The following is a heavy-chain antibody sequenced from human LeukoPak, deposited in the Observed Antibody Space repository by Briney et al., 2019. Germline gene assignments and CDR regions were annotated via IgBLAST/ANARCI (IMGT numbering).Heavy chain of an antibody. J-gene: IGHJ6*04. V-gene: IGHV3-23*01. CDR2: VSYSGSST. Sequence: GGSLRLSCGASGFTFSDYAMSWVRQAPGRGLDWVSTVSYSGSSTYYADSVKGRFTISRDSSKNTLYLQMDSLRVEDTAIYYCAKVPYSDYGSGRPPFMDVWGKGTTVTVSS. CDR1: GFTFSDYA. CDR3: AKVPYSDYGSGRPPFMDV. D-gene: IGHD3-10*01.